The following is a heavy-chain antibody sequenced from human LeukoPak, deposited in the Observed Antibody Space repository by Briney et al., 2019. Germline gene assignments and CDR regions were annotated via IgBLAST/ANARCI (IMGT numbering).Heavy chain of an antibody. J-gene: IGHJ4*02. D-gene: IGHD3-3*01. V-gene: IGHV4-34*01. CDR2: INDSGST. Sequence: PSETLSLTCAVYGGSFSGYYWIWIRQPPGKGLEWIGEINDSGSTNYNPSLKSRVTISVDTSKNQFSLKLRSVTAADTAVYYCARAAGYDFWSGYSPFDYWGQGTLVTVSS. CDR1: GGSFSGYY. CDR3: ARAAGYDFWSGYSPFDY.